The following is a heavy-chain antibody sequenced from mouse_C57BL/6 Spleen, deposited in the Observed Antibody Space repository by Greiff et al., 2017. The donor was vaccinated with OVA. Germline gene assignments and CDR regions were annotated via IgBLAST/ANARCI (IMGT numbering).Heavy chain of an antibody. CDR2: ISDGGSYT. V-gene: IGHV5-4*01. CDR3: ARDYYGVFFDY. D-gene: IGHD2-1*01. Sequence: EVHLVESGGGLVKPGGSLKLSCAASGFTFSSYAMSWVRQTPEKRLEWVATISDGGSYTYYPDNVKGRFTISRDNAKNNLYLQMSHLKSEDTAMYYCARDYYGVFFDYWGQGTTLTVSS. J-gene: IGHJ2*01. CDR1: GFTFSSYA.